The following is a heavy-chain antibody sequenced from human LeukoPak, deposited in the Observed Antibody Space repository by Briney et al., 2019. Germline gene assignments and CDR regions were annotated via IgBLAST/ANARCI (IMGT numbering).Heavy chain of an antibody. V-gene: IGHV4-59*01. CDR3: ARVVRGYDYLYYYYYYMDV. Sequence: ASETLSLTCTVSGGSISSYYWSWIRQPPGKGLEWIGYIYYSGSTNYNPSLKSRVTISVDTSKNQFSLKLSSVTAADTAVYYCARVVRGYDYLYYYYYYMDVWGKGTTVTISS. CDR1: GGSISSYY. CDR2: IYYSGST. D-gene: IGHD5-12*01. J-gene: IGHJ6*03.